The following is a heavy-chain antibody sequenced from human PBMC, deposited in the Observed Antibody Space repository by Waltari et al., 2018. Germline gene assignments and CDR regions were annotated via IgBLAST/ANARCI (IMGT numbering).Heavy chain of an antibody. CDR3: TTLGELSDDY. CDR2: IKRKTDGGTT. J-gene: IGHJ4*02. CDR1: GFTFSNAW. Sequence: EVQLVESGGGLVKPGGSLRLSCAASGFTFSNAWLSWVRQAPGKGLECVGRIKRKTDGGTTDYAAPVKGRFTISRDDSKNTLYLQMNSLKIEDTAVYYCTTLGELSDDYWGQGTQVTVSS. V-gene: IGHV3-15*01. D-gene: IGHD3-16*02.